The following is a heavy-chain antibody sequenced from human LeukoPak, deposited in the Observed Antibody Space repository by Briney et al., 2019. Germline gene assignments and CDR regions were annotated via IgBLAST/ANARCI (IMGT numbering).Heavy chain of an antibody. CDR2: VSAYNGNT. J-gene: IGHJ4*02. CDR1: GYTFTSYG. V-gene: IGHV1-18*01. CDR3: ARSFLEWLVYGISFDY. Sequence: GASVKLSCKASGYTFTSYGISWVRQAPGQGLEWMGLVSAYNGNTNYAQKLQGRVTMTTDTSTSKAYMELRSLRSDDTAVYYCARSFLEWLVYGISFDYWGQGTLVTVSS. D-gene: IGHD3-3*01.